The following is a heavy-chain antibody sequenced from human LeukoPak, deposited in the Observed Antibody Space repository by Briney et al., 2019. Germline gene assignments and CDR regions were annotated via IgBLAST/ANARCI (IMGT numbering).Heavy chain of an antibody. J-gene: IGHJ3*02. Sequence: MTSETLSLTCTVSGGSISSYYWSWIRQPPGKGLEWIGYIYYSGSTNYNPSLKSRVTISVDTSKNQFSLKLSSVTAADTAVYYCARVNPPPRDAFDIWGQGTMVTVSS. V-gene: IGHV4-59*01. CDR1: GGSISSYY. CDR2: IYYSGST. CDR3: ARVNPPPRDAFDI.